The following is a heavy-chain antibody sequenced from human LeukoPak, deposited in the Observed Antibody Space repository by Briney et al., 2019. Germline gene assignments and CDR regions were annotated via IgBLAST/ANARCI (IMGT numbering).Heavy chain of an antibody. CDR2: IYYSGST. V-gene: IGHV4-39*07. J-gene: IGHJ6*02. D-gene: IGHD2-2*01. CDR3: ARDRGEYCSSTSCYVWGRRYYYYGMDV. Sequence: SETLSLTCTVSSGSISSYYWGWIRQPPGKGLEWIGSIYYSGSTYYNPSLKSRVTISVDTSKNQFSLKLSSVTAADTAVYYCARDRGEYCSSTSCYVWGRRYYYYGMDVWGQGTTVTVSS. CDR1: SGSISSYY.